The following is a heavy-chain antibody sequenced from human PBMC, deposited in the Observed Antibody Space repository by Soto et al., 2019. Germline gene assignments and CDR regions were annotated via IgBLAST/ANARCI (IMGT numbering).Heavy chain of an antibody. CDR3: ARDLGGYNPAGAFDN. J-gene: IGHJ3*02. Sequence: PGGSLRLSCAASGFPVSINYMSLVRQSPGKGLEWVSVIYSGGSTYYADSVKGRFTISRDNSKNTLYLQMNSLRAEDTAVYYCARDLGGYNPAGAFDNWGHGSMLTVS. D-gene: IGHD1-1*01. CDR1: GFPVSINY. CDR2: IYSGGST. V-gene: IGHV3-53*01.